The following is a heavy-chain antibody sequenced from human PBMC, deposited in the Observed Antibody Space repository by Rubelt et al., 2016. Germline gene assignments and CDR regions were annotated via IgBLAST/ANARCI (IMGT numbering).Heavy chain of an antibody. CDR3: ARDFSGYYYFDY. D-gene: IGHD5-12*01. Sequence: VQLVESGGGVVQPGRSLRLSCAASGFTVSRSYMNWVRQAPGKGLEWVSVIYSGGRTFYADAVKGSFTISRDNSKNMLYLQMNSLRAEDTALYYCARDFSGYYYFDYWGQGTLVTVSS. V-gene: IGHV3-66*01. J-gene: IGHJ4*02. CDR1: GFTVSRSY. CDR2: IYSGGRT.